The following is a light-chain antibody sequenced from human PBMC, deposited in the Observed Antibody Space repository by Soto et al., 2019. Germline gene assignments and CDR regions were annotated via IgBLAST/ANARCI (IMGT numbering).Light chain of an antibody. Sequence: QLVLTQSPSASASLGASVKLTCTLNSGFATYAIAWHQQQPEKGPRYLMKLNSDGSHSKGDGIPDRFSGSSSGAERYLTISGLQSEDEADYYCQTWGTGYWVFGGGTKLTVL. V-gene: IGLV4-69*01. CDR1: SGFATYA. CDR3: QTWGTGYWV. CDR2: LNSDGSH. J-gene: IGLJ3*02.